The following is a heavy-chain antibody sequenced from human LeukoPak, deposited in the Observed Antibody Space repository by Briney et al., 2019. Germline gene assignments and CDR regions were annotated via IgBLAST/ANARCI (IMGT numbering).Heavy chain of an antibody. CDR3: VRDYYDSSGYARFDY. J-gene: IGHJ4*02. V-gene: IGHV3-33*01. Sequence: GGSLRLSCAASGFTFSSYGMHWVRQAPGKGLEWVAVIWYDGSNKYYADSVKGRFTISRDNSKNTLYLQMNSLRAEDTAVYYCVRDYYDSSGYARFDYWGQGTLVTVSS. D-gene: IGHD3-22*01. CDR1: GFTFSSYG. CDR2: IWYDGSNK.